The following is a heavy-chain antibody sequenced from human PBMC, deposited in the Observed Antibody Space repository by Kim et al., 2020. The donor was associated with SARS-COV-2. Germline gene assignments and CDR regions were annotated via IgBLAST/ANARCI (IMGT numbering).Heavy chain of an antibody. V-gene: IGHV3-30-3*01. J-gene: IGHJ6*02. CDR1: GFTFSSYA. Sequence: GGSLRLSCAASGFTFSSYAMHWVRQAPGKGLEWVAVISYDGSNKYYADSVKGRFTISRDNSKNTLYLQMNSLRAEDTAVYYCAGPLRQDDAQMIPYGMDVWGQGTTVTVSS. CDR3: AGPLRQDDAQMIPYGMDV. D-gene: IGHD3-22*01. CDR2: ISYDGSNK.